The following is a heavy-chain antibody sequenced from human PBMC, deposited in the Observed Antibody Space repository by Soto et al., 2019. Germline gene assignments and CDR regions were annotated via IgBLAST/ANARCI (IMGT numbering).Heavy chain of an antibody. CDR3: SRGPVVVLMVYAIHYYYMDV. Sequence: SVKVSCKASGYSFTSNYMHWVRQATRQGLEWMGIINPSGGSTSYAQKFQGRVTMTRDTSTSTVYMELSSLRSEDTAVYYCSRGPVVVLMVYAIHYYYMDVWGKGTTVTVSS. CDR1: GYSFTSNY. CDR2: INPSGGST. D-gene: IGHD2-8*01. J-gene: IGHJ6*03. V-gene: IGHV1-46*03.